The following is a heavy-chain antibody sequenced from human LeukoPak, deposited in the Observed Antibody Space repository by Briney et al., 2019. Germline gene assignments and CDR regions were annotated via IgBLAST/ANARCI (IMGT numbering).Heavy chain of an antibody. J-gene: IGHJ4*02. D-gene: IGHD1-26*01. CDR1: GGTFTSYA. V-gene: IGHV1-69*06. Sequence: SVKVSCKASGGTFTSYAISWVRQAPGQGLEWIGGISPIFGRAKYAQKFQGRVTITADKSTSTAYMELSSLRSEDTAVYYCASGSGGGSYRLDYWGQGTLVTVSS. CDR3: ASGSGGGSYRLDY. CDR2: ISPIFGRA.